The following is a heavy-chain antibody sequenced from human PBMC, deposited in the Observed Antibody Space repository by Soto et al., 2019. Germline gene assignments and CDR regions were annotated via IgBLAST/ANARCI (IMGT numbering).Heavy chain of an antibody. CDR3: ARVSDLLFWCDP. V-gene: IGHV4-31*03. Sequence: QVQLQESGPGLVKPSQTLSLTCTVSGGSISSGGYYWSGIRQHPGKGLEWIGYIYYSGSTYYNPSLKSRVTIPVDTSKNQFSLKLSSVTAADTAVYYCARVSDLLFWCDPWGQGTLVTVSS. CDR1: GGSISSGGYY. J-gene: IGHJ5*02. CDR2: IYYSGST. D-gene: IGHD3-9*01.